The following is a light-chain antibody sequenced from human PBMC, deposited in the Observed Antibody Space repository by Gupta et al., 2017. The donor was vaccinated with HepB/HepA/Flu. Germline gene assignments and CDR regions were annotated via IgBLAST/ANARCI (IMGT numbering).Light chain of an antibody. Sequence: QSVLTQAPSASGTPGQRVTISCSGSSSNIENNNVCLYQHVPGTAPKPLIYSNNQRPSGVPDRFSGSKSGTSASLAISGLRSEDEADYYCATWDDSLRGPVFGGGTKLTVL. CDR1: SSNIENNN. J-gene: IGLJ2*01. CDR3: ATWDDSLRGPV. CDR2: SNN. V-gene: IGLV1-47*01.